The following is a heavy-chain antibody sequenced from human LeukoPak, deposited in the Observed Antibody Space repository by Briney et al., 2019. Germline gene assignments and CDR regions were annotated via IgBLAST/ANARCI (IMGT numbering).Heavy chain of an antibody. V-gene: IGHV3-33*06. CDR3: AKDQAWLRFDY. Sequence: GGSLSLSCAASGFTFSSYGMHWVRQAPGKGLEWVAVIWFDGSDKYYADSVKGRFTISRDNSKNTLYLQMNSLRAEDTAIYYCAKDQAWLRFDYWGQGTLVTVSS. J-gene: IGHJ4*02. CDR2: IWFDGSDK. CDR1: GFTFSSYG. D-gene: IGHD5-12*01.